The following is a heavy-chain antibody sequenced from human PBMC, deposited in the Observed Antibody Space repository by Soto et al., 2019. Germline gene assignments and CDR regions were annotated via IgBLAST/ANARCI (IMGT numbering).Heavy chain of an antibody. Sequence: QVQLQESGPGLVKPSQTLSLTCTVSGGSISSGVLWSWIRQHLGKGLEWIGYIFYSGSAYYNPSLKSRVTISVDTSKNQFSLRLNSVTAADTAVYYCVEVRGTVTHNWGQGTLVTVSS. D-gene: IGHD4-17*01. CDR2: IFYSGSA. V-gene: IGHV4-31*02. CDR3: VEVRGTVTHN. J-gene: IGHJ4*02. CDR1: GGSISSGVL.